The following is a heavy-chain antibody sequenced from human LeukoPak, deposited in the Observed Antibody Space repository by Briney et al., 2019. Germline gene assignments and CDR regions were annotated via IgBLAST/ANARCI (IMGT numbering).Heavy chain of an antibody. D-gene: IGHD1-26*01. CDR3: ARDPGSSYFDY. V-gene: IGHV4-4*07. CDR2: IYTSGST. Sequence: SETLSLTCTVSGGSLSSYYWSWVRQPAGKGVEWIGRIYTSGSTKYNTSPKSGVTISVDKSKNQFSLKLSSVTAADTAVYYCARDPGSSYFDYWGQGTLVTVSS. J-gene: IGHJ4*02. CDR1: GGSLSSYY.